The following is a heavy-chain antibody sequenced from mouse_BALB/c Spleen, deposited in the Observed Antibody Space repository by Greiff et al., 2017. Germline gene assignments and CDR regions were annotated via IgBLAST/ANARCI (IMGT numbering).Heavy chain of an antibody. V-gene: IGHV3-2*02. D-gene: IGHD3-3*01. CDR1: GYSITSDYA. CDR2: ISYSGST. Sequence: VQLKESGPGLVTPSQSLSLTCTVTGYSITSDYAWNWLRQFPGNKLEWMGYISYSGSTCYNPSLKSRISITRDTSKNQFFLRLNSVTTEDTDTYKCVREVYDGDIEVWGAGTTVTVSS. CDR3: VREVYDGDIEV. J-gene: IGHJ1*01.